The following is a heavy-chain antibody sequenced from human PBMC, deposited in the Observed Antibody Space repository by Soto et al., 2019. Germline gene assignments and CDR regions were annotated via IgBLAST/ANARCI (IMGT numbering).Heavy chain of an antibody. CDR1: GGSISSSSYY. Sequence: SETLSLTCTVSGGSISSSSYYWGWIRQPPGKGLEWIGSIYYSGSTYYNPSLKSRVTISVDTSKNQFSLKLSSVTAADTAVYYCASIRLGEMATITEMIDYWGQGTLVTVSS. J-gene: IGHJ4*02. V-gene: IGHV4-39*01. D-gene: IGHD5-12*01. CDR3: ASIRLGEMATITEMIDY. CDR2: IYYSGST.